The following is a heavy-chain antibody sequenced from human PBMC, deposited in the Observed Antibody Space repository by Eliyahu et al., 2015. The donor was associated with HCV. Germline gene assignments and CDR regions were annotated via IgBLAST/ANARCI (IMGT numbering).Heavy chain of an antibody. Sequence: EVQLLESGGGLVQPGGSLRLSXAAXGFTFSSYAXXWVRQAPGKGLEWVSAISGSGGSTYYADSVKGRFTISRDNSKNTLYLQMNSLRAEDTAVYYCAKDLATGGYPSPPDAFDIWGQGTMVTVSS. D-gene: IGHD3-22*01. CDR1: GFTFSSYA. CDR3: AKDLATGGYPSPPDAFDI. J-gene: IGHJ3*02. V-gene: IGHV3-23*01. CDR2: ISGSGGST.